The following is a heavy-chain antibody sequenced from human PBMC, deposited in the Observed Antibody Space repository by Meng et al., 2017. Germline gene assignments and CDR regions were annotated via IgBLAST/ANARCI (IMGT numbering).Heavy chain of an antibody. D-gene: IGHD6-19*01. CDR2: ISAYNGNT. CDR3: ARGAVAGISLGGYYFDY. CDR1: GYTFTSYG. V-gene: IGHV1-18*01. Sequence: ASVKVSCKASGYTFTSYGISWVRQAPGQGLEWMGWISAYNGNTNYAQKLQGRVTMTTDTSTSTAYMELRSLRSDDTAVYYCARGAVAGISLGGYYFDYWGQGTLVTVSS. J-gene: IGHJ4*02.